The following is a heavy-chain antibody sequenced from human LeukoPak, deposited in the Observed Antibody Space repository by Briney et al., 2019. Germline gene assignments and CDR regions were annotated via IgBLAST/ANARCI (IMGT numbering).Heavy chain of an antibody. D-gene: IGHD1-26*01. CDR1: GYTFTAYY. Sequence: ASVKVSCKASGYTFTAYYMHWVRQAPGQGLEWMGWINPNSGGTNYAQKFQGRVTMTRDTSISTAYMELSRLRSDDTAVYYCARDAWLVGATNLYYFDHWGQGTPVTVSS. CDR2: INPNSGGT. J-gene: IGHJ4*02. V-gene: IGHV1-2*02. CDR3: ARDAWLVGATNLYYFDH.